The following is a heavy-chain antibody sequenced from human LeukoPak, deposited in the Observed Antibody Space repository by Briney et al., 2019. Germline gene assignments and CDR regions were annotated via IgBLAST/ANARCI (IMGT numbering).Heavy chain of an antibody. D-gene: IGHD3-10*01. J-gene: IGHJ4*02. CDR1: GFTFSSYG. CDR2: IRYDGSNK. Sequence: PGGSLRLSCAASGFTFSSYGMHWVRQAPGKGLEWVAFIRYDGSNKYYADSVKGRFTISRDNSKNTLYLQMNSLRAEDTAVYYCARDLGPYGSGSYYSFFDYWGQGTLVTVSS. V-gene: IGHV3-30*02. CDR3: ARDLGPYGSGSYYSFFDY.